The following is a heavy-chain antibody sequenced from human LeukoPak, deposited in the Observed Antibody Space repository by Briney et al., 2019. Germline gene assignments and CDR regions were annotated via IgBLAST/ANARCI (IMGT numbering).Heavy chain of an antibody. CDR2: ISYDGSNK. CDR1: GFTFSSYA. J-gene: IGHJ4*02. Sequence: GGSLRLSCAASGFTFSSYAMHWVRQAPGKGLEWVAVISYDGSNKYYADSVKGRFTNSRDNSKNTLYLQMNSLRAEDTAVYYCAREAIIAAAGMEFDYWGQGTLVTVSS. D-gene: IGHD6-13*01. CDR3: AREAIIAAAGMEFDY. V-gene: IGHV3-30-3*01.